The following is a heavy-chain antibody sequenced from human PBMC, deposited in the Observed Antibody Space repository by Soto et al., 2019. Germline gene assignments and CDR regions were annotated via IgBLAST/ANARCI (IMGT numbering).Heavy chain of an antibody. J-gene: IGHJ6*02. D-gene: IGHD5-18*01. V-gene: IGHV5-51*01. CDR1: GYSFTSYW. Sequence: PGESLKISCKGSGYSFTSYWIGWVRQMPGKGLEWMGIIYPGDSDTRYSPSFQGQVTISADKSISTAYLQWSSLKASDTAMYYCARRGSRQLWLHYYGMDVWGQGTTVTVS. CDR2: IYPGDSDT. CDR3: ARRGSRQLWLHYYGMDV.